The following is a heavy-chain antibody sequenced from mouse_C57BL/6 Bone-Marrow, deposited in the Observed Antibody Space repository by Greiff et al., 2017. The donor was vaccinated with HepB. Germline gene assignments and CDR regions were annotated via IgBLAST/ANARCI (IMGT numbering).Heavy chain of an antibody. CDR2: IYPRSGNT. CDR1: GYTFTSYG. V-gene: IGHV1-81*01. CDR3: ARSGVYYYGSTWFAY. Sequence: QVQLKESGAELARPGASVKLSCKASGYTFTSYGISWVKQRTGQGLEWIGEIYPRSGNTYYNEKFKGKATLTADKSSSTAYMELRSLTSEDSAVYFCARSGVYYYGSTWFAYWGQGTRVTVSA. J-gene: IGHJ3*01. D-gene: IGHD1-1*01.